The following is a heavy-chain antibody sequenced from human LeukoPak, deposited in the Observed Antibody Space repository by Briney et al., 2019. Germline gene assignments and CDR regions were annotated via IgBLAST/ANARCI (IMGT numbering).Heavy chain of an antibody. CDR3: ARRAGGNSLYY. V-gene: IGHV5-51*01. Sequence: GESLKISCKASGYNFNTSWIGWVRQMPGKGLKWMAIIYPGDSDIKYSPSFEGQVTVSADRSITTAYLQWNSLKASDTAMYYCARRAGGNSLYYWGQGTLVTVSS. J-gene: IGHJ4*02. CDR1: GYNFNTSW. CDR2: IYPGDSDI. D-gene: IGHD4-23*01.